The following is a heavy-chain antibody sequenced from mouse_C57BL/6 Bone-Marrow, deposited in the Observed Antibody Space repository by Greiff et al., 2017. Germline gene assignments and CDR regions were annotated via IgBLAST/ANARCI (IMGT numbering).Heavy chain of an antibody. V-gene: IGHV1-52*01. CDR1: GYTFTSYW. D-gene: IGHD2-2*01. Sequence: QVQLQQSGAELVRPGSSVKLSCKASGYTFTSYWMHWVKQRPIQGLEWIGNIDPSDSETHYNQKFKDKATLTVDKSSSTAYMQLSSLTSEDSAVYYCAPAGGYDKEFAYWGQGTLVTVSA. CDR3: APAGGYDKEFAY. CDR2: IDPSDSET. J-gene: IGHJ3*01.